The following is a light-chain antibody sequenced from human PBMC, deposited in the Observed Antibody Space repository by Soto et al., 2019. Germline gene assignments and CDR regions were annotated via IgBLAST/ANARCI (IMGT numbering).Light chain of an antibody. Sequence: DIQMTQSPSSLSASVGDRVTITCRASQSISRYLNWYQQKPGKAPKVLIYVASTLQSGVPSRFSGGGSGTDFTLTISSLQPEDFATSDCQQSYTTPPYTFGQGTRLEIK. CDR2: VAS. CDR3: QQSYTTPPYT. J-gene: IGKJ2*01. V-gene: IGKV1-39*01. CDR1: QSISRY.